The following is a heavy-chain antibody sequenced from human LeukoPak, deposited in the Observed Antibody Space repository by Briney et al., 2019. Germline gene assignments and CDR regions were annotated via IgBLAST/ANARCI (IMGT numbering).Heavy chain of an antibody. J-gene: IGHJ4*02. V-gene: IGHV3-23*01. D-gene: IGHD6-13*01. CDR2: ISGSGGST. CDR3: AKEYSSSWYLFDY. Sequence: GGTLRLSCAASGFTFSSYGMSWVRQAPGKGLEWVSAISGSGGSTYYADSVKGRFTISRDNSKNTLYLQINSLRAEDTAVYYCAKEYSSSWYLFDYWGQGTLVTV. CDR1: GFTFSSYG.